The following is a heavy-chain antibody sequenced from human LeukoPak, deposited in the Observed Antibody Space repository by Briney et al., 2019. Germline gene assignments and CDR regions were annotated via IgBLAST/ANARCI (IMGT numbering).Heavy chain of an antibody. V-gene: IGHV1-69*13. J-gene: IGHJ4*02. CDR1: GGTFSSYA. CDR2: IIPIFGTA. CDR3: ARSQLRYFDWSHFDY. D-gene: IGHD3-9*01. Sequence: ASVKVSCKASGGTFSSYAISWVRQAPGQGLEWMGGIIPIFGTANYAQKFQGRVTITADESTSTAYMELSSLRSEDTAVYYCARSQLRYFDWSHFDYWGQGTLVTVSS.